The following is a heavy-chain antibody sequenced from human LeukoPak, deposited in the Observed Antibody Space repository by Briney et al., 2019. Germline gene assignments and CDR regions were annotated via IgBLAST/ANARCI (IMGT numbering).Heavy chain of an antibody. Sequence: GGSLRLSCAASGFTFSSYGMHWVRQAPGKGLEWVAFIRYDGSNKYYADSVKGRFTISRDNSKNTLYLQMNSLRAEDTAVYFCVRDHYFVVGPAAGTFDIWGQGTMVTVSS. CDR3: VRDHYFVVGPAAGTFDI. V-gene: IGHV3-30*02. J-gene: IGHJ3*02. D-gene: IGHD2-2*01. CDR1: GFTFSSYG. CDR2: IRYDGSNK.